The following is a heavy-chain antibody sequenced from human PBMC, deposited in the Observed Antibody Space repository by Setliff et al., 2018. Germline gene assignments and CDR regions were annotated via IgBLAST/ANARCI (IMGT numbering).Heavy chain of an antibody. V-gene: IGHV1-18*01. CDR2: NSA. CDR1: GYTFTSYG. D-gene: IGHD2-2*01. CDR3: ARGPPDFVVVPAAAKFDY. J-gene: IGHJ4*02. Sequence: ASVKVSCKASGYTFTSYGISWLRQAPGQGLEWMGWNSAYAQKFQGRVTMTTDTPRSTAYMELRSLRTDDTAVYYCARGPPDFVVVPAAAKFDYWGQGTLVTVSS.